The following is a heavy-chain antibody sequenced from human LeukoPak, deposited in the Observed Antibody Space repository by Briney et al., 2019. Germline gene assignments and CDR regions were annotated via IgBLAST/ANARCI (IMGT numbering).Heavy chain of an antibody. J-gene: IGHJ4*02. Sequence: GGSLRLSCAASGFTFSSYNMNWVRQAPGKGLEWVSSISSSSSYIYYADSVKGRFTISRDNSKNTLYLQMNSLRVEDTAIYYCAKRSIAAAGTFGLGYFDYWGQGTLVTVSS. CDR3: AKRSIAAAGTFGLGYFDY. CDR1: GFTFSSYN. D-gene: IGHD6-13*01. CDR2: ISSSSSYI. V-gene: IGHV3-21*04.